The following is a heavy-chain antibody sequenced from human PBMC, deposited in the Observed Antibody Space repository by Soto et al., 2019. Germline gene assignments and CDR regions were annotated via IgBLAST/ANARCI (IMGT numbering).Heavy chain of an antibody. V-gene: IGHV3-7*01. J-gene: IGHJ6*02. D-gene: IGHD2-2*02. CDR1: GLTFIRYW. CDR2: IKQDGSEK. CDR3: ARGPGAIVVVPAAIRGRYGGMDV. Sequence: GGSLRLSCAASGLTFIRYWMSWGRQAPGKGLEWVANIKQDGSEKYYVDSVKGRFTISRDNAKNSLYLQMNSLRAEDTAVYYCARGPGAIVVVPAAIRGRYGGMDVWGQGTTVTVSS.